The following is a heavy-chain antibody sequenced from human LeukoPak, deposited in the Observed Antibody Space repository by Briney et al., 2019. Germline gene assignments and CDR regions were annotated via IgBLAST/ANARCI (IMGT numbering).Heavy chain of an antibody. CDR2: IYYSGST. J-gene: IGHJ5*02. CDR1: GGSISSSSYY. D-gene: IGHD3-3*01. V-gene: IGHV4-39*07. CDR3: ARGVYDFWSGYYPENWFDP. Sequence: PSETLSLTCTVSGGSISSSSYYWGWIRQPPGKGLEWIGSIYYSGSTYYNPSLKSRVTISVDTSKNQFSLKLSSVTAADTAVYYCARGVYDFWSGYYPENWFDPWGQGTLVTVSS.